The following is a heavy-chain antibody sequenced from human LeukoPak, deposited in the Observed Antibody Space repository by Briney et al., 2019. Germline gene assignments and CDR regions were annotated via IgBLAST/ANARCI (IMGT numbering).Heavy chain of an antibody. Sequence: ASVKVSCKASGYTFTSYYMHWVRQAPGQGLEWMGIINPSGGSTSYAQKFQGRVTMTRDTSTSTVYMELGSLRSEDTAVYYCARRGVTMVLGVRGSRYYYYMDVWGKGTTVTISS. CDR2: INPSGGST. J-gene: IGHJ6*03. D-gene: IGHD3-10*01. V-gene: IGHV1-46*01. CDR1: GYTFTSYY. CDR3: ARRGVTMVLGVRGSRYYYYMDV.